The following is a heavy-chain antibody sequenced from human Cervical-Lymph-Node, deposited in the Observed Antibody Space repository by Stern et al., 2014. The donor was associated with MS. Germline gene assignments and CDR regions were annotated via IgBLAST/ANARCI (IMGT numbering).Heavy chain of an antibody. D-gene: IGHD5-24*01. CDR2: IIPILGIA. V-gene: IGHV1-69*09. CDR1: GDTFSTYA. J-gene: IGHJ6*02. CDR3: AREFVDMATVIEAYYYYFYGMDA. Sequence: QVQLVQSGAEVKKPGSSVKVSCKASGDTFSTYAISWVRQAPGQGLEWMGRIIPILGIANFAQKFRGRVAIIADKSTNTAYMELSSLRSEDTAVYYCAREFVDMATVIEAYYYYFYGMDAWGQGTTVTVSS.